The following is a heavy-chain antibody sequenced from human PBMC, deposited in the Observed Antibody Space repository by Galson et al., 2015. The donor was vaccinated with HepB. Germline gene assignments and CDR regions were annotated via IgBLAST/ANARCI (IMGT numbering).Heavy chain of an antibody. CDR1: GFTFSVYA. J-gene: IGHJ4*02. D-gene: IGHD2-2*01. V-gene: IGHV3-30-3*01. Sequence: SLRLSCAASGFTFSVYAMHWVRQAPGKGLEWVAVISYDGSNKYYADSVKGRFTISRDNSKNTLYLQTNSLRTEDTAVYYCARDLRYCTSTSCYFEYYFDYWGQGTLVTVSS. CDR3: ARDLRYCTSTSCYFEYYFDY. CDR2: ISYDGSNK.